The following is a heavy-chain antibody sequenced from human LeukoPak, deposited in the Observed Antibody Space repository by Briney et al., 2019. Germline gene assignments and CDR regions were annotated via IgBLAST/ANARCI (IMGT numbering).Heavy chain of an antibody. D-gene: IGHD1-1*01. CDR1: GLTFSNSA. CDR2: ISVGSDVI. CDR3: AKSLFTSATGTGRAFHI. V-gene: IGHV3-23*01. Sequence: GGSLRLSCAVSGLTFSNSAMSWVRQAPGKGLEWVSAISVGSDVIYYADSVKGGFAISRDNSKNTLYLQMTGLRAGDTAEYYCAKSLFTSATGTGRAFHIWGQGTMVTVPS. J-gene: IGHJ3*02.